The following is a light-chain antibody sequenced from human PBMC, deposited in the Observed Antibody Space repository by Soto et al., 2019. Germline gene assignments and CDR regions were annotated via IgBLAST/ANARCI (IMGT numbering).Light chain of an antibody. V-gene: IGKV3-20*01. CDR2: GAS. Sequence: EIVLTQSPGTLSLSPGERATLSCRASQSVTSNYLAWYQQKPGQAPRLLIYGASSRATGIPDRFSGSGSGTDFTLTISRLEPEDFAVYYCQQYGNSPPNTFGQGTKVEIK. CDR3: QQYGNSPPNT. CDR1: QSVTSNY. J-gene: IGKJ1*01.